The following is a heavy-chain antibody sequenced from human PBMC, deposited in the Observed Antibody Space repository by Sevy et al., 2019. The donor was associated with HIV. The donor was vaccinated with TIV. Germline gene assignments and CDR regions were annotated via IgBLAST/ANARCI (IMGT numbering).Heavy chain of an antibody. CDR1: GFTFSSYW. CDR3: ARDLWSATRNEQTNYLWWWLPLTRSYFDY. Sequence: GGSLRLSCAASGFTFSSYWMSWVPQAPGKGLEWVANIEQDGSEKYYVDSVKGRFTISRDNAKNSLYLQMNSLRAEDTAVYYCARDLWSATRNEQTNYLWWWLPLTRSYFDYWGQGTLVTVSS. J-gene: IGHJ4*02. V-gene: IGHV3-7*01. D-gene: IGHD2-21*01. CDR2: IEQDGSEK.